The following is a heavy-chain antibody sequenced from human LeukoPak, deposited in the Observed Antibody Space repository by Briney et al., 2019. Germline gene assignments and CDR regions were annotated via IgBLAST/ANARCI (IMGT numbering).Heavy chain of an antibody. Sequence: ASVKVSCKASGYTLTGYYIHWVRQAPGQGLEWMGWINPNSGNTGYAQKFQGRVTMTRNTSISTAYMELSSLRSEDTAVYYCAREGENGSGSYLNYWGQGTLVTVSS. CDR3: AREGENGSGSYLNY. D-gene: IGHD3-10*01. CDR1: GYTLTGYY. J-gene: IGHJ4*02. CDR2: INPNSGNT. V-gene: IGHV1-8*02.